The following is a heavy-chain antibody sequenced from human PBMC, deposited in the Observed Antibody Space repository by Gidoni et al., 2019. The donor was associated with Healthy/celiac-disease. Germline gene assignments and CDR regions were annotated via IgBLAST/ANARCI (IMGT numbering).Heavy chain of an antibody. CDR1: GLTFSDCY. CDR3: ARDSDDYGDYRYFDY. V-gene: IGHV3-11*05. J-gene: IGHJ4*02. Sequence: QVQLVESGGGLVKPGGSLRLSCAAAGLTFSDCYLSWIRQAPGQGLEWVSYSSSSSSYTNYADSVKGRFTISRDNAKNSLYLQMNSLRAEDTAVYYCARDSDDYGDYRYFDYWGQGTLVTVSS. D-gene: IGHD4-17*01. CDR2: SSSSSSYT.